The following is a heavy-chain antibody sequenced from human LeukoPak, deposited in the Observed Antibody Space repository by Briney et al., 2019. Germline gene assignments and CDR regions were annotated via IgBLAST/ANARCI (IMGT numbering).Heavy chain of an antibody. J-gene: IGHJ4*02. CDR3: AKGADDFWSGYPLGED. CDR1: GFTFSNCA. Sequence: GGSLRLSCAASGFTFSNCAMSWVRQAPGKGLEWVSSISGIGGDTYYADSVKGRFIISRDNSKNSLSLQMNSLRPEDTAVYYCAKGADDFWSGYPLGEDWGQGTLVTVSS. V-gene: IGHV3-23*01. D-gene: IGHD3-3*01. CDR2: ISGIGGDT.